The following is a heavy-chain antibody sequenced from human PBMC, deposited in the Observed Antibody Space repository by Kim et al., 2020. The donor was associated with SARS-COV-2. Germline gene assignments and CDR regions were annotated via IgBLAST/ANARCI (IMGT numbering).Heavy chain of an antibody. CDR3: SREFAD. Sequence: SPDGTTTYYADSMKGRFTVYRDNAKDMLYLQMNSLAAEDSAVYYCSREFADWGQGTQVTVSS. V-gene: IGHV3-74*01. J-gene: IGHJ4*02. CDR2: SPDGTTT.